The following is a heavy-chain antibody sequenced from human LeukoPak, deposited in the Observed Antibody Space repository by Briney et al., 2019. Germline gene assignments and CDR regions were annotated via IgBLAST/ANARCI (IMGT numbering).Heavy chain of an antibody. CDR1: GFTFSTYA. CDR2: ISNTGGST. V-gene: IGHV3-23*01. Sequence: GALRLSCAASGFTFSTYAMNWVRQAPGKGLEWVSSISNTGGSTYYADSVKGWFTISRDNSKDTLYLQIASLRAEDTAIYYCVKDSRRNYYYYYYMDVWGKGTTVTISS. CDR3: VKDSRRNYYYYYYMDV. J-gene: IGHJ6*03.